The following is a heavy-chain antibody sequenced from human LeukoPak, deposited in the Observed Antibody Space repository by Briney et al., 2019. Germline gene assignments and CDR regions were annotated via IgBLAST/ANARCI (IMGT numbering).Heavy chain of an antibody. J-gene: IGHJ6*02. V-gene: IGHV5-10-1*01. CDR3: ATRVTVVTPGGLEYYGMDV. D-gene: IGHD4-23*01. Sequence: GESLRISCKASGYSFTSYWITWVRQVPGKGLEWLGTIDPSDSYTNYSPSFQGHVTISADKSISTAYLQWSSLKASDTAMYYCATRVTVVTPGGLEYYGMDVWGQGTTVTVSS. CDR1: GYSFTSYW. CDR2: IDPSDSYT.